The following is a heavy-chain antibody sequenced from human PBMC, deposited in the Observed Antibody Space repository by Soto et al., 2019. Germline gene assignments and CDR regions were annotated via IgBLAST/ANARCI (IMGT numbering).Heavy chain of an antibody. CDR2: VSTQHGTT. D-gene: IGHD2-2*02. CDR1: GYGEARYG. J-gene: IGHJ6*02. CDR3: ARHVRVDCSAPNCYNHYGIGV. Sequence: KGRWEDRGYGEARYGMMWVRHAPGKGLECIVSVSTQHGTTYYARRVQDRVTMTADTSTSTAYMELSSLRSGDTAVYYCARHVRVDCSAPNCYNHYGIGVSAQATTVTLSS. V-gene: IGHV1-18*01.